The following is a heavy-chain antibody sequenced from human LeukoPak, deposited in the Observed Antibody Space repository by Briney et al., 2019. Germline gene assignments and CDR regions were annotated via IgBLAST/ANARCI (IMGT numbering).Heavy chain of an antibody. V-gene: IGHV4-34*01. CDR1: GGSFSGYY. CDR2: INHSGST. J-gene: IGHJ4*02. D-gene: IGHD4-23*01. CDR3: ARTGYGGNDY. Sequence: SETLSLTCAVYGGSFSGYYWSWIRQPPGKGLEWIGEINHSGSTSYNPSLKSRVTISVDTSKNQFSLKLSSVTAADTAVYYCARTGYGGNDYWGQGTLVTVSS.